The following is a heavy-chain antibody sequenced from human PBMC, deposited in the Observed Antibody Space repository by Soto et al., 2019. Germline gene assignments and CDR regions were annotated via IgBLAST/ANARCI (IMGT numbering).Heavy chain of an antibody. CDR1: GFTFSSYA. J-gene: IGHJ5*02. V-gene: IGHV3-30-3*01. Sequence: GGSLRLSCAASGFTFSSYAMHWVRQAPGKGLEWVAVISYDGSNKYYADSVKGRFTISRDNSKNTLYLQMNSLRAEDTAVYYCATEEDYYDSSGYYYPDSPWGQGTLVTVSS. D-gene: IGHD3-22*01. CDR3: ATEEDYYDSSGYYYPDSP. CDR2: ISYDGSNK.